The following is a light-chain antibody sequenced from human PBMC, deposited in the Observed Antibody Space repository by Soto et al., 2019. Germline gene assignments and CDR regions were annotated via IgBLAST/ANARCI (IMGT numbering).Light chain of an antibody. CDR2: WGS. Sequence: DIVLTQSPASLDVSLGERVTINCKSSQSLFFTSNKKNSLAWYQQKPGQPPKLIIYWGSSRESGVPARFRGAGSVTDFTLTISSLQAEDVAVYYCQQGYRSPFTFGQGTKVGIK. V-gene: IGKV4-1*01. CDR3: QQGYRSPFT. J-gene: IGKJ2*01. CDR1: QSLFFTSNKKNS.